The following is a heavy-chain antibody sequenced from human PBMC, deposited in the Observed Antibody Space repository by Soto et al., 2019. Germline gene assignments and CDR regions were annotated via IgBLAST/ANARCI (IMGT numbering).Heavy chain of an antibody. Sequence: LESGGGLVQPGGSLRLSCAASGFTFSNYPMSWVRQAPGKGLEWVSGISGSGGTTYYADSVRGRFTISRDNSGNMLFLQMNSLSAADTAVYYCANQNLGVAIDYFGQGALVTVSS. CDR3: ANQNLGVAIDY. V-gene: IGHV3-23*01. CDR2: ISGSGGTT. D-gene: IGHD2-21*01. J-gene: IGHJ4*02. CDR1: GFTFSNYP.